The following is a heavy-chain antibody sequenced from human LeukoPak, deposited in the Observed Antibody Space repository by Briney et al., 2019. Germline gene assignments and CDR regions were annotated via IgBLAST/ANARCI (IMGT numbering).Heavy chain of an antibody. D-gene: IGHD3-16*01. V-gene: IGHV3-13*01. CDR1: GFTFSSYD. Sequence: GGSLRLSCAASGFTFSSYDMHWVRQATGKGLEWVSAIGTAGDTYYPGSVKGRFTISRENTKNSLYLQMNSLRAEDTAVYYCAKDWSLGVKGSYFDYWGQGTLVTVSS. J-gene: IGHJ4*02. CDR2: IGTAGDT. CDR3: AKDWSLGVKGSYFDY.